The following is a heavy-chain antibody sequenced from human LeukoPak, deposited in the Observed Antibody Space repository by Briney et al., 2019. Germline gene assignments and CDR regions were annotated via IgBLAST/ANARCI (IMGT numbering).Heavy chain of an antibody. CDR2: VYYGGST. CDR1: GASINDFY. Sequence: SETLPLTCAVSGASINDFYWTWIRQPPGKGLEWIGYVYYGGSTNYNPSLKSRVTISVDRSKNQFSLKPSSVTAADTAVYYCARGTVGATYYYGMDVWGQGTTVTVSS. CDR3: ARGTVGATYYYGMDV. D-gene: IGHD1-26*01. J-gene: IGHJ6*02. V-gene: IGHV4-59*12.